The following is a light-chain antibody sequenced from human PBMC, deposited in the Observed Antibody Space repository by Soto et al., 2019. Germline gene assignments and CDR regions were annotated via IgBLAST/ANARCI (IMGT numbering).Light chain of an antibody. V-gene: IGLV1-40*01. CDR3: QSYDSSLSGYV. CDR2: ENN. Sequence: QSVLTQPHSVSEAPGQGVTISCSGSSSNIGAGYEAHWYQQVPGTAPKLLIYENNNRPSGVPDRFSGTKSGTSASLAITGLQAEDEAEYYCQSYDSSLSGYVFGTGTKVTVL. J-gene: IGLJ1*01. CDR1: SSNIGAGYE.